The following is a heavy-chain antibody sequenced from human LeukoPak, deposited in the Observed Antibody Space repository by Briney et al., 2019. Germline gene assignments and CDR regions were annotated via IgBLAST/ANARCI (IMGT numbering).Heavy chain of an antibody. CDR2: IKEDGSEK. D-gene: IGHD4-17*01. J-gene: IGHJ4*02. CDR3: ARTISTATASY. CDR1: GFTFSDYG. Sequence: GGSLRLSCAASGFTFSDYGMHWVRQAPGTGLEWVATIKEDGSEKHYVDSVKGRFTISRDNGKNSLYLQMNSLRAEDTAVYYCARTISTATASYWGQGTVVTVSS. V-gene: IGHV3-7*04.